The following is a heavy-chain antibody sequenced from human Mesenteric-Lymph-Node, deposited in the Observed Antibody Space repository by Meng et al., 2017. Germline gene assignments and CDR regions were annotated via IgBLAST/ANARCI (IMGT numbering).Heavy chain of an antibody. V-gene: IGHV1-8*03. D-gene: IGHD6-19*01. CDR2: MSPHSGYT. Sequence: ASVKVSCKASGYTFTSYYMHWVRQAPGQGLEWMGWMSPHSGYTGYAPMFQGRLTITRNTSISTVYMELSNLRSDDTAVYYCATSSNGFPDWGQGTLVTVSS. CDR1: GYTFTSYY. J-gene: IGHJ4*02. CDR3: ATSSNGFPD.